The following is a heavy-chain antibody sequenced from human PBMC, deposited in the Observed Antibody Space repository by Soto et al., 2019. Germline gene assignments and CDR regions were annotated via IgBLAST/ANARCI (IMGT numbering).Heavy chain of an antibody. CDR2: INWNGGST. CDR3: ARDSGSSWIRAFDY. Sequence: GGVRRLTSEASGFTFVDNVLGWDRQAPGKGLEWVSGINWNGGSTGYADSVKGRFTISRDNAKNSLYLQMNSLRAEDTALYFCARDSGSSWIRAFDYWGQGT. CDR1: GFTFVDNV. J-gene: IGHJ4*02. V-gene: IGHV3-20*03. D-gene: IGHD6-13*01.